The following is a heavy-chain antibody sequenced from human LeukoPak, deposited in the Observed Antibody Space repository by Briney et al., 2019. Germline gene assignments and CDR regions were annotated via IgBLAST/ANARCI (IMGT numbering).Heavy chain of an antibody. J-gene: IGHJ6*04. Sequence: SETLSLTCAVYGGSFSGYYWSWIRQPPGKGLEWIGEINHSGSTNYNPSLKSRVTISVDTSKNQFSLKLSSVTAADTAVYYGARLGYYCYGMDVWGKGATVTVSS. V-gene: IGHV4-34*01. CDR3: ARLGYYCYGMDV. CDR2: INHSGST. CDR1: GGSFSGYY.